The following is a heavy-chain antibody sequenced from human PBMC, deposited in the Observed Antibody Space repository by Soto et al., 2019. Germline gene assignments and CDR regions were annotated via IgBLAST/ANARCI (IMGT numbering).Heavy chain of an antibody. J-gene: IGHJ6*01. CDR2: IYTSGGT. V-gene: IGHV4-4*07. Sequence: SLTCTVAVRSISSSYWSWILQPAGKGLEWIGRIYTSGGTNYNPSLKSRVTMSVDTSKNQVSLKLSSVTAADTAVYYCAREVYNWTYYYGMDVWGQGTPVTVSS. D-gene: IGHD1-20*01. CDR1: VRSISSSY. CDR3: AREVYNWTYYYGMDV.